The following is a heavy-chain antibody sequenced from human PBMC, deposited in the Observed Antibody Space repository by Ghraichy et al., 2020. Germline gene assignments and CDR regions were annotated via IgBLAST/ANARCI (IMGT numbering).Heavy chain of an antibody. CDR2: ISSSSSYI. V-gene: IGHV3-21*06. CDR3: AGAPSSGHSWFNHWYFDL. CDR1: GFTFSLYS. D-gene: IGHD6-19*01. J-gene: IGHJ2*01. Sequence: GGSLRLSCAASGFTFSLYSMNWVRQAPGKGLEWVSSISSSSSYIYYADSVKGRFTISRDNAKNSLYLQMNSPRAEDTALYYCAGAPSSGHSWFNHWYFDLWGRGTLVTVSS.